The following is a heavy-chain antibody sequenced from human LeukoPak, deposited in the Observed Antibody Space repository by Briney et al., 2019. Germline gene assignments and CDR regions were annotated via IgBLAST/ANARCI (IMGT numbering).Heavy chain of an antibody. D-gene: IGHD6-19*01. CDR1: GFIFSNYG. Sequence: GGSLRLSCAASGFIFSNYGMHWVRQASGKGLEWVGRIRSKADSYATTYGASVKGRFTISRDDSKNTAYLHMNSLKTDDTAVYYCTREYSSGWPFDYWGQGTLVTVSS. CDR2: IRSKADSYAT. V-gene: IGHV3-73*01. CDR3: TREYSSGWPFDY. J-gene: IGHJ4*02.